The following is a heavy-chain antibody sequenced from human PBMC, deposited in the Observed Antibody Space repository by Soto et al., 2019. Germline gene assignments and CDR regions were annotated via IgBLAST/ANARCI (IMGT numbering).Heavy chain of an antibody. J-gene: IGHJ6*02. Sequence: PSETLSLTCAVCGGSFSGYYWSWIRQPPGKGLEWIGEINHSGSTNYNPSLKSRVTISVDTSKNQFSLKLSSVTAADTAVYYCARVNPVDYYYGMDVWGQGTTVTVSS. CDR2: INHSGST. CDR3: ARVNPVDYYYGMDV. CDR1: GGSFSGYY. V-gene: IGHV4-34*01.